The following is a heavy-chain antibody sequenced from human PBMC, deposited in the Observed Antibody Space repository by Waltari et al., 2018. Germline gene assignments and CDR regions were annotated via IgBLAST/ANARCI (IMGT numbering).Heavy chain of an antibody. CDR2: IYYSGST. J-gene: IGHJ4*02. CDR3: ARDGNVDTAMVH. CDR1: GSHLSRSY. V-gene: IGHV4-59*01. D-gene: IGHD5-18*01. Sequence: QVQLQESGPGLVKPSDTLSLTCTVSGSHLSRSYWRWLRTPPGQGLEWIGYIYYSGSTNYNPSLKSRVTISVDTSKNQFSLKLSSVTAADTAVYYCARDGNVDTAMVHWGQGTLVTVSS.